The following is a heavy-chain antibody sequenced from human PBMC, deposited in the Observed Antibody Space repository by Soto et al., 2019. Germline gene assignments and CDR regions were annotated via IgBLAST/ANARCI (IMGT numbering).Heavy chain of an antibody. CDR3: ARDVWSRASGPPDS. D-gene: IGHD3-10*01. J-gene: IGHJ4*02. V-gene: IGHV3-9*01. CDR1: GFTFDDYA. CDR2: ISWNSDTI. Sequence: LRLSCAASGFTFDDYAMHWVRQAPGKGLEWVTGISWNSDTIGYADSVKGRFTISRDNAKNSLYLQMNSLRAEDTAFYYCARDVWSRASGPPDSWGQGTLVTVSS.